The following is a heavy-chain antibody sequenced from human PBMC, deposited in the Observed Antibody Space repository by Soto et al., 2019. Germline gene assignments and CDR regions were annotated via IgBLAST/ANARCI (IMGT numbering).Heavy chain of an antibody. V-gene: IGHV3-23*01. CDR1: GFSFSSYA. CDR3: AKDGYCGGDCLYYYHYGMDV. D-gene: IGHD2-21*02. Sequence: PGGSLGLSCAAYGFSFSSYAMRWVRQAPGKGLEWVSAISGSGGSTYYADSVKGRFTISRDNSKNTLYLQMNSLRAEDTAVYYCAKDGYCGGDCLYYYHYGMDVWGQGTTVTV. J-gene: IGHJ6*02. CDR2: ISGSGGST.